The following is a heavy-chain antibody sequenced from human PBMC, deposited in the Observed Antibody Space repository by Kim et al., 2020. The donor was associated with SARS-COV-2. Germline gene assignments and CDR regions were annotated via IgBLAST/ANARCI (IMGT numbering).Heavy chain of an antibody. CDR3: ARAKFRRLGQEGAFDI. J-gene: IGHJ3*02. D-gene: IGHD3-22*01. V-gene: IGHV4-59*01. CDR1: GGSISSYY. CDR2: IYYSGST. Sequence: SETLSLTCTVSGGSISSYYWSWIRQPPGKGLEWIGYIYYSGSTNYNPSLKSRVTISVDTSKNQFSLKLSSVTAADTAVYYCARAKFRRLGQEGAFDIWGQGTMVTVSS.